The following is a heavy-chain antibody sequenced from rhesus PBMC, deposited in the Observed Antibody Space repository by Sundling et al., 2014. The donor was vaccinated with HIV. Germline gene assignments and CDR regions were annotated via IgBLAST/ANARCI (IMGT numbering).Heavy chain of an antibody. J-gene: IGHJ4*01. V-gene: IGHV4-93*01. CDR2: IYGSGGRT. CDR1: GGSISSSNW. CDR3: ARDRRGLELNDY. Sequence: QVQLQGSGPAVVKPSETLSLTCAVSGGSISSSNWWSWIRQSPRKGLEWVGSIYGSGGRTEYNPSLKSRVTISKDTSRNQFSLNLSSVTAADTAVYFCARDRRGLELNDYWGQGLLVTVSS. D-gene: IGHD1-1*01.